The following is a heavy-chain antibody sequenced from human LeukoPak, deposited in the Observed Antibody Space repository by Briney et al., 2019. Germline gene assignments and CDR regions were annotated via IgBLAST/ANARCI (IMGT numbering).Heavy chain of an antibody. CDR2: IIPILGIA. CDR3: ARAAGAYSYGSNFDY. V-gene: IGHV1-69*04. CDR1: GGTFSSYA. Sequence: SVKVSCKASGGTFSSYAISWVRQAPGQGLELMGRIIPILGIANYAQKFQGRVTITADKSTSTAYMELSSLRSEDTAVYYCARAAGAYSYGSNFDYWGQGTLVTVSS. D-gene: IGHD5-18*01. J-gene: IGHJ4*02.